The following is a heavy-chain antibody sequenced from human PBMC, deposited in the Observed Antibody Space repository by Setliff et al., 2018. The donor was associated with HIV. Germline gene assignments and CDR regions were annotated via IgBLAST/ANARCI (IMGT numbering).Heavy chain of an antibody. CDR1: GFTFSNAW. CDR3: TTDLGGSYHGWNY. J-gene: IGHJ4*02. V-gene: IGHV3-15*07. CDR2: IKSKTDGGTT. Sequence: GGSLRLSCAASGFTFSNAWMNWVRQAPGKGLEWVGRIKSKTDGGTTDYAAPVKGRFTISRDDSKNTLYLQMNSLKTEDTAVYYCTTDLGGSYHGWNYWGQGTLVTVSP. D-gene: IGHD1-26*01.